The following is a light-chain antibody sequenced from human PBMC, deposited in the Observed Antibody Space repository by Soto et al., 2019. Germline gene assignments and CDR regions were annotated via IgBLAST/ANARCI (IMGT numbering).Light chain of an antibody. CDR3: QQSYSNLALT. CDR2: AAS. Sequence: DIQMTQSPSSLSASVGDRVTITCRASQSISSYLNWYQHKPGKAPKLLIHAASTLQSGVPSRFSGSGSGTDFTLTINTLQPEDFAEYYCQQSYSNLALTFGGGTKVDIK. CDR1: QSISSY. V-gene: IGKV1-39*01. J-gene: IGKJ4*01.